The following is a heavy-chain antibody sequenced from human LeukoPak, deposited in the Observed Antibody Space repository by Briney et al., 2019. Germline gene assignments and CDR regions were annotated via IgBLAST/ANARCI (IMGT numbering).Heavy chain of an antibody. CDR2: INHSGST. V-gene: IGHV4-34*01. Sequence: SETLPLTCAVYGGSFSGYYWSWIRQPPGKGLEWIGEINHSGSTNYNPSLKSRVTISVDTSKNQFSLKLSSVTAADTAVYYCARGGGIAVAGTSSAPFDYWGQGTLVTVSS. CDR1: GGSFSGYY. J-gene: IGHJ4*02. CDR3: ARGGGIAVAGTSSAPFDY. D-gene: IGHD6-19*01.